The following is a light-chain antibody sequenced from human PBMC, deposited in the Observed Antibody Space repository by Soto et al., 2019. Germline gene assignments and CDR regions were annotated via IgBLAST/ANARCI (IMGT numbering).Light chain of an antibody. CDR1: SSDVGSYNY. J-gene: IGLJ3*02. Sequence: QSALTQPASVSGSPGQSITISCTGTSSDVGSYNYVSWYQHLPGTAPKLLIFTDNRRPSGVPDRFSGSKSGTSASLAITGLQSEDEADYYCATWDDSLKGPVFGGGTKLTVL. V-gene: IGLV1-44*01. CDR3: ATWDDSLKGPV. CDR2: TDN.